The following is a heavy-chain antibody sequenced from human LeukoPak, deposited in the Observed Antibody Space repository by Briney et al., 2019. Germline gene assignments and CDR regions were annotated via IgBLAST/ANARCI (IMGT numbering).Heavy chain of an antibody. D-gene: IGHD6-19*01. Sequence: GGSLRLPCAASGFTFSNYWMHWVRQAPGKGLVWVSRMNSDGSSTSYADSVKGRFTISRDNAKNTLHLQMNSLRAEDTAVYYCARALAVAGTGGFDPWGQGTLVTISS. J-gene: IGHJ5*02. V-gene: IGHV3-74*01. CDR1: GFTFSNYW. CDR2: MNSDGSST. CDR3: ARALAVAGTGGFDP.